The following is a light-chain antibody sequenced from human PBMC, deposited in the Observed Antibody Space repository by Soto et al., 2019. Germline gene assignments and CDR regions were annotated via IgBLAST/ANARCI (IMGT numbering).Light chain of an antibody. Sequence: VVMTQAPATLSLSPGEGATLSCRASQSVTSNYLAWYQQKPGKAPRLLIHGISNRATGVPDRFSGSGSGTDFTLTISRLEPEDFAVYYCQQYTAWPLTFGQGTKVDI. CDR3: QQYTAWPLT. J-gene: IGKJ1*01. CDR2: GIS. V-gene: IGKV3-20*01. CDR1: QSVTSNY.